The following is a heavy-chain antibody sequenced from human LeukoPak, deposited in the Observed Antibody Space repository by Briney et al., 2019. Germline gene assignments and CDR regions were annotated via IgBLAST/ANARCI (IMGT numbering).Heavy chain of an antibody. CDR3: ASVLGYSYGSNWFDP. CDR2: LIPIFGTA. Sequence: SVKVSCKASGGTFSSYAISWVRQAPGQGLEWMGGLIPIFGTANYAQKFQGRVTITTDESTSTAYMELSSLRSEDTAVYYCASVLGYSYGSNWFDPWGQGTLVTDSS. V-gene: IGHV1-69*05. D-gene: IGHD5-18*01. CDR1: GGTFSSYA. J-gene: IGHJ5*02.